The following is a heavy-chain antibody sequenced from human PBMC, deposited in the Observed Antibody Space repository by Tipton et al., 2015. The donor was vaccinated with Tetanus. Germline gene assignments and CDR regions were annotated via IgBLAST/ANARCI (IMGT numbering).Heavy chain of an antibody. J-gene: IGHJ4*02. CDR1: GFTFSNSD. V-gene: IGHV3-13*01. CDR2: IGVGADT. D-gene: IGHD2-21*02. CDR3: ARGMAEASNCGGDCYSDY. Sequence: GSLRLSCAASGFTFSNSDFHWVRQATGKGLEWVSAIGVGADTYYPGSVKGRFTISRDNAKNSLYLQMISLRAEDTAVYSCARGMAEASNCGGDCYSDYWGQGTLVTVSS.